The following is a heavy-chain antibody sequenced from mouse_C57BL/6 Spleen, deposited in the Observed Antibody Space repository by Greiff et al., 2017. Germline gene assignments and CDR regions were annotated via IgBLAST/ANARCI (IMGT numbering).Heavy chain of an antibody. CDR3: ARHEGVLRRGYFDV. V-gene: IGHV5-6*01. J-gene: IGHJ1*03. CDR1: GFTFSSYG. CDR2: ISSGGSYT. Sequence: EVKLMESGGDLVKPGGSLKLSCAASGFTFSSYGMSWVRQTPDKRLEWVATISSGGSYTYYPDSVKGRFTISRDNAKNTLYLQMSSLKSEDTAMYYCARHEGVLRRGYFDVWGTGTTVTVSS. D-gene: IGHD1-1*01.